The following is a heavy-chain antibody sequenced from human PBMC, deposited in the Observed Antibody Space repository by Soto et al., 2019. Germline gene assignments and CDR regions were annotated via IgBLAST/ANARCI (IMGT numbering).Heavy chain of an antibody. D-gene: IGHD3-22*01. CDR1: GGTFRSHA. CDR2: INPIVGTT. Sequence: QVNLVQSGAEVKKPGSSVKVSCKTSGGTFRSHAISWVRQAPGQGLEWMGGINPIVGTTNYAQKFQGRVTITADESTSTAYMDLSSLRSEDTAVYYCASDPAGYYDNTGYFFDYWGQGTLVTVSS. J-gene: IGHJ4*02. V-gene: IGHV1-69*01. CDR3: ASDPAGYYDNTGYFFDY.